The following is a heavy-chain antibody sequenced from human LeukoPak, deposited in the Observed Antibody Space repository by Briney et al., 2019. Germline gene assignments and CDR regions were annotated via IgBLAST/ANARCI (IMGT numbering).Heavy chain of an antibody. CDR1: GGSISSYY. D-gene: IGHD2-2*01. Sequence: SETLSLNCTVSGGSISSYYWSWIRQPPGKGLEWIGYIYYSGSTNYNPSLKSRVTISVDTSKNQFSLKLSSVTAADTAVYYCARCSSYYNYGMDVWGQGTTVTVSS. J-gene: IGHJ6*02. CDR3: ARCSSYYNYGMDV. V-gene: IGHV4-59*01. CDR2: IYYSGST.